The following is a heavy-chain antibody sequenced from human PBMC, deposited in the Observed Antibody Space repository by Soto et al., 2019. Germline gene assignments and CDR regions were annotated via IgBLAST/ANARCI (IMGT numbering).Heavy chain of an antibody. CDR2: INAGNGNT. CDR3: ARSPPHYDFWSGYYPNWFDP. V-gene: IGHV1-3*01. J-gene: IGHJ5*02. D-gene: IGHD3-3*01. CDR1: GYTFTSYA. Sequence: ASVKVSCKASGYTFTSYAMHWVRQAPGQRLEWMGWINAGNGNTKYSQKFQGRVTITRDTSASTAYMELSSLRSEDTAVYYCARSPPHYDFWSGYYPNWFDPWGQGTLVTVSS.